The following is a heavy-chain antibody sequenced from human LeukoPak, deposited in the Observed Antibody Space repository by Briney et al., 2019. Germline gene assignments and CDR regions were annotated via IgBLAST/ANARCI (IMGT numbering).Heavy chain of an antibody. CDR3: ARETPGYSSKDASYFDY. Sequence: PSETLSLTCTVSGGSISSYYWSWIRQPPGKGLEWIGYIYYSGSTNYNPSLKSRVTISVDTSKNQFSLKLSSVTAADTAVYYCARETPGYSSKDASYFDYWGQGTLVTVSS. CDR2: IYYSGST. CDR1: GGSISSYY. D-gene: IGHD6-13*01. J-gene: IGHJ4*02. V-gene: IGHV4-59*01.